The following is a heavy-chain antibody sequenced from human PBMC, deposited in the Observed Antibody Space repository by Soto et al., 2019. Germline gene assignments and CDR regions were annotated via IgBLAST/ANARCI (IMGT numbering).Heavy chain of an antibody. CDR1: GFTFDDYA. CDR3: AKSGGFLEWFPFDP. J-gene: IGHJ5*02. D-gene: IGHD3-3*01. CDR2: ISWNSGSI. Sequence: EVQLVESGGGLVQPGRSLRLSCAASGFTFDDYAMHWVRQAPGKGLEWVSGISWNSGSIGYADSVKGRFTISRDNAKNSRYLQMNSLRAEDTALYYCAKSGGFLEWFPFDPWGQGTLVTVSS. V-gene: IGHV3-9*01.